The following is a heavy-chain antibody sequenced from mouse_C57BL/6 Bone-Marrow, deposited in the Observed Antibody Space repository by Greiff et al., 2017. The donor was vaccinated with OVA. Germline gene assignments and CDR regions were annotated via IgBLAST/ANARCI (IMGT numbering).Heavy chain of an antibody. J-gene: IGHJ1*03. CDR2: INPSNGGT. CDR1: GYTFTSYW. D-gene: IGHD2-10*01. CDR3: ARSYYGNYEYFDV. V-gene: IGHV1-53*01. Sequence: VKLQQPGTELVKPGASVKLSCKASGYTFTSYWMHWVKQRPGQGLEWIGNINPSNGGTNYNEKFKSKATLTVDKSSSTAYMQLSSLTSEDSAVYYCARSYYGNYEYFDVWGTGTTVTVSS.